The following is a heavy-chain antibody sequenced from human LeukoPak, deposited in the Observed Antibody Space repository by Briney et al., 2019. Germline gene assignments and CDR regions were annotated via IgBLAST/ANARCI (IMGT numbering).Heavy chain of an antibody. J-gene: IGHJ6*03. D-gene: IGHD3-3*01. CDR2: ISSSSSTI. V-gene: IGHV3-48*01. CDR1: GFTFSSYS. Sequence: GGSLRLSCAASGFTFSSYSMNWVRQAPGKGLEWVSYISSSSSTIYYADSVKGRFTISRDNAKNSLYLQMNSLRAEDTAVYYCASLPLLEWFHDYYYYMDVWGKGTTVTVSS. CDR3: ASLPLLEWFHDYYYYMDV.